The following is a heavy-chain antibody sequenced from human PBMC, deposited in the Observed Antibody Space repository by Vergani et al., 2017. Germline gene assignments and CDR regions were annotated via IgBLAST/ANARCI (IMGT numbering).Heavy chain of an antibody. D-gene: IGHD3-9*01. J-gene: IGHJ6*02. V-gene: IGHV1-69*08. CDR3: ARDRLTGYYYYYGMDV. CDR2: IIPILGIA. CDR1: GGTFSSYT. Sequence: QVQLVQSGAEVKKPGSSVKVSCKASGGTFSSYTISWVRQAPGQGLEWMGRIIPILGIANYARKFQGRVTITADKSTSTAYMELSSLRSEDTAVYYCARDRLTGYYYYYGMDVWGQGTAVTVSS.